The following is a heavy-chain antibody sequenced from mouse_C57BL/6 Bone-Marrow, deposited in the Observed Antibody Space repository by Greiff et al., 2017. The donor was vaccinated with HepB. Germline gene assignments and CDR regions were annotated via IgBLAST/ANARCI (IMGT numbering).Heavy chain of an antibody. CDR3: ARSFYDYDDGYAMDY. D-gene: IGHD2-4*01. CDR1: GYTFTDYN. Sequence: EVKLQQSGPELVKPGASVKIPCKASGYTFTDYNMDWVKQSHGKSLEWIGDINPNNGGTIYNQKFKGKATLTVDKSSSTAYMELRSLTSEDTAVYYSARSFYDYDDGYAMDYWGQGTSVTVSS. V-gene: IGHV1-18*01. CDR2: INPNNGGT. J-gene: IGHJ4*01.